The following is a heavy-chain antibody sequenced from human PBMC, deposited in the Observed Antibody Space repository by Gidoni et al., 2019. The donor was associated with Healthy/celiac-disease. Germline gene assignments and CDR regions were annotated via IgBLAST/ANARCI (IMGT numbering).Heavy chain of an antibody. CDR1: GGTFSSYA. Sequence: QVQLVQSGAEVKKPGSSVKVSCKASGGTFSSYAISWVRQAPGQGLEWMGGIIPIFGTANYAQKFQGRVTITADESTSTAYMELSSLRSEDTAVYYCARGGVQLWLQTYYYSMDVWGQGTTVTVSS. V-gene: IGHV1-69*01. CDR2: IIPIFGTA. D-gene: IGHD5-18*01. CDR3: ARGGVQLWLQTYYYSMDV. J-gene: IGHJ6*02.